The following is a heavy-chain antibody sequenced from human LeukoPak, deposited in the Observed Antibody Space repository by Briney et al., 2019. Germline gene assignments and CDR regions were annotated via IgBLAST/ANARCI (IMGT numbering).Heavy chain of an antibody. CDR2: IHHSGST. CDR1: GYSISSGYY. CDR3: ARGLGAAAH. Sequence: KPSETLSLTCVVSGYSISSGYYWGWIRQPPGKGLEWIATIHHSGSTYYSPSLKSRVTISVDTSKNQFSLKLSSVTAADTAVYYCARGLGAAAHWGQGTLVTVSS. V-gene: IGHV4-38-2*01. D-gene: IGHD6-13*01. J-gene: IGHJ4*02.